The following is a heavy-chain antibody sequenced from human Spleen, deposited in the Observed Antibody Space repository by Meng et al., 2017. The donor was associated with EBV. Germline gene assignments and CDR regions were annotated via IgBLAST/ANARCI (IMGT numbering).Heavy chain of an antibody. D-gene: IGHD1-26*01. V-gene: IGHV3-74*01. CDR2: INEDGSIV. Sequence: EGELKEAGGGLVQAGGSLRLSCVGSGISAYWVHWVRQVPGKGLVWVSRINEDGSIVNYADSVKGRFTIFRDNAKNTVSLQMNSLRVEDTALYYCAKDCFGARDYWGQGTLVTVSS. J-gene: IGHJ4*02. CDR1: GISAYW. CDR3: AKDCFGARDY.